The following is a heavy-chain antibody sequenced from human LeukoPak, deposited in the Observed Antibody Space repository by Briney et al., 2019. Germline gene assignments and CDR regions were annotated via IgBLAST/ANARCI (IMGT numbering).Heavy chain of an antibody. CDR1: GFTFSSFE. CDR3: TTVTGVGGARR. Sequence: GGSLRLSCAASGFTFSSFEMNWVRQAPGKGLEWVSYISSGGTTMYYADSVKGRFTISRDNAKNSLYLQMNSLKPEDTAVYYCTTVTGVGGARRGGQGTLVTVSS. D-gene: IGHD1-26*01. V-gene: IGHV3-48*03. CDR2: ISSGGTTM. J-gene: IGHJ4*02.